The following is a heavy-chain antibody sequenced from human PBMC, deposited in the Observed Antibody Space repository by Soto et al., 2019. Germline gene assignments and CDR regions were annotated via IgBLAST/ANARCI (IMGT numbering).Heavy chain of an antibody. CDR3: AKGWKFRGVIIPGGMDV. Sequence: EVQLVESGGVVVQPGGSLRLSCAASGFTFDDYTMHWVRQAPGKGLEWVSLISWDGGSTYYADSVKGRFTISRDNSKNSLYLQMNSLTTEDTAWYYCAKGWKFRGVIIPGGMDVWGQRTTVTVSS. CDR2: ISWDGGST. J-gene: IGHJ6*02. V-gene: IGHV3-43*01. CDR1: GFTFDDYT. D-gene: IGHD3-10*01.